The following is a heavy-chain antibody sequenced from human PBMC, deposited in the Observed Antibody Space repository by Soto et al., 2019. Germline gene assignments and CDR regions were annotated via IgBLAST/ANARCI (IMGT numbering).Heavy chain of an antibody. Sequence: SVKVSCKASGGTFSSYAISWVRQAPGQGLEWMGGIIPIFGTANYAQKFQGRVTITADESTSTAYMELSSLRSEDTAVYYCARVGDYGDYDAFDIWGQGTMVTVSS. CDR2: IIPIFGTA. CDR3: ARVGDYGDYDAFDI. V-gene: IGHV1-69*13. J-gene: IGHJ3*02. CDR1: GGTFSSYA. D-gene: IGHD4-17*01.